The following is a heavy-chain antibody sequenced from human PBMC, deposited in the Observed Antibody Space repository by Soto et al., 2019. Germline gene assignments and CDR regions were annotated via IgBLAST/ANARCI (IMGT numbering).Heavy chain of an antibody. J-gene: IGHJ4*02. CDR2: INPNSGGT. V-gene: IGHV1-2*02. CDR1: CYTFTGYY. D-gene: IGHD3-22*01. Sequence: GXSVEVSFKDSCYTFTGYYMHWVRQAPVQGLEWMGWINPNSGGTNYAQKFQGRVTMTRDTSISTAYMEMSRLRSDDTAVYYCARDRETYYYDSSGSIDYWGQGTMVTV. CDR3: ARDRETYYYDSSGSIDY.